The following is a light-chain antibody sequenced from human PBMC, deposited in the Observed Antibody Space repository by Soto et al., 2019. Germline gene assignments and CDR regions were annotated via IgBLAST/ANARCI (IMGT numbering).Light chain of an antibody. V-gene: IGKV3D-20*02. CDR1: QSLSSIH. J-gene: IGKJ4*01. CDR2: GTS. CDR3: QQRNNWPLT. Sequence: EVVLTQSPATLSLSPGERASLSCRASQSLSSIHLAWYQQKPGQAPRLLIYGTSSRATGIPDRFSGSGSGTDFTLTISSLEPEDFAVYYCQQRNNWPLTFGGGTKVDIK.